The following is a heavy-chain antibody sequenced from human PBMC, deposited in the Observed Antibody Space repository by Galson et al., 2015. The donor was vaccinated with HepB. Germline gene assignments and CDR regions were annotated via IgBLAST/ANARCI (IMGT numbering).Heavy chain of an antibody. D-gene: IGHD5-18*01. J-gene: IGHJ4*02. V-gene: IGHV3-48*02. CDR2: ISISSSTI. CDR1: GFTFSSSI. CDR3: ATVRGYSYGYDY. Sequence: SLRLSCAASGFTFSSSIMNWVRQAPGKGLEWVSYISISSSTIYYADSVKGRFTISRDNAKNSLYLQMNSLRDDDTAVYYCATVRGYSYGYDYWGQGPLVTVSS.